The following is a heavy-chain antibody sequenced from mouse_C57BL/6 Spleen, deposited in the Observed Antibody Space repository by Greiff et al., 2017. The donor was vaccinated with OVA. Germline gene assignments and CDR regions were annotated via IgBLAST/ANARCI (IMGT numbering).Heavy chain of an antibody. CDR1: GYTFTDYE. J-gene: IGHJ2*01. Sequence: VKLQESGAELVRPGASVTLSCKASGYTFTDYEMHWVKQTPVHGLEWIGAIDPETGGTAYNQKFKGKAILTADKSSSTAYMELRSLTSEDSAVYYCTRNYRYCDYWGQGTTLTVSS. CDR3: TRNYRYCDY. D-gene: IGHD1-1*02. CDR2: IDPETGGT. V-gene: IGHV1-15*01.